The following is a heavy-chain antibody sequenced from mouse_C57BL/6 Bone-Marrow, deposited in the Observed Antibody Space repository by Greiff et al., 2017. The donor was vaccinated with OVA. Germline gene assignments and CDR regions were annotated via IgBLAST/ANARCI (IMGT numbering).Heavy chain of an antibody. CDR1: GFTFSDYY. J-gene: IGHJ2*01. Sequence: EVQLQESEGGLVQPGSSMKLSCTASGFTFSDYYMAWVRQVPERGLEWVANINYDGSSTYYLDSLKSRFIISRDNAKNILYLQMSSLKSEDTATYYCARAELGLDYWGQGTTLTVSS. V-gene: IGHV5-16*01. CDR3: ARAELGLDY. CDR2: INYDGSST. D-gene: IGHD4-1*01.